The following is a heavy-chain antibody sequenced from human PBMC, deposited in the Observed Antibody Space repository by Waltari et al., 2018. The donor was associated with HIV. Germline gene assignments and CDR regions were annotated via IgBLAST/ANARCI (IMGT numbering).Heavy chain of an antibody. V-gene: IGHV3-74*01. J-gene: IGHJ4*02. CDR2: IRRKGRRT. Sequence: EVQLVESGGGLVQPGGSLRPSCAASGFTFSSSWMHWVRQAPGKGLEWCSRIRRKGRRTNYADSVRGRVTIARDNAKNTVFLQSNSLRAEDTALYYCTSLYNYVWGSPPPFDCWGQGTRVTVSS. CDR3: TSLYNYVWGSPPPFDC. CDR1: GFTFSSSW. D-gene: IGHD3-16*01.